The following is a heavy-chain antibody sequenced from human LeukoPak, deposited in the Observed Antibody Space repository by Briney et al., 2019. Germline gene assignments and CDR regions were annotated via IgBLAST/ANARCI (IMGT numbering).Heavy chain of an antibody. J-gene: IGHJ4*02. CDR3: ARLQLWLSGSDY. CDR1: GFTFSGYW. Sequence: PGGSLRLSCAASGFTFSGYWMSWVRQAPGKGLEWVANIKQDGSEKYYVDSVKGRFTISRDNSKNTLYLQMNSLRAEDTAVYYCARLQLWLSGSDYWGQGTLVTVSS. D-gene: IGHD5-18*01. V-gene: IGHV3-7*01. CDR2: IKQDGSEK.